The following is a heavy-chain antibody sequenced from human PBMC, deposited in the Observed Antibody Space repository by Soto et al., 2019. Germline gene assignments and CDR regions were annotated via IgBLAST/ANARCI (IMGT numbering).Heavy chain of an antibody. CDR2: IYFSGSA. CDR1: GGCIRSGGYS. Sequence: PSETLSLTCAVSGGCIRSGGYSWSWIGQRPGKGLEWIGYIYFSGSAYYPPSLKSRVTISVDTSKNQFFLKLSSVNAADTAVYYCARDRTAAEAFDIWGQGTMVTVSS. V-gene: IGHV4-31*11. D-gene: IGHD6-13*01. CDR3: ARDRTAAEAFDI. J-gene: IGHJ3*02.